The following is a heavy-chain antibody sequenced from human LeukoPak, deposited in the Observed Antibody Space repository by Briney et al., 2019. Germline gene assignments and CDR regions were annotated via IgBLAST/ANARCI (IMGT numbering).Heavy chain of an antibody. V-gene: IGHV3-49*04. Sequence: GGSLRLSCTTSGISFGDYAMTWVRQAPGKAVEWVDFIRSKAYGATIEYAASVKGRFTISRDDSKSIAYLQMNSLKTEDTAVYYCTRGRSYFEYWGQGTLVTVYS. CDR2: IRSKAYGATI. CDR1: GISFGDYA. J-gene: IGHJ4*02. CDR3: TRGRSYFEY.